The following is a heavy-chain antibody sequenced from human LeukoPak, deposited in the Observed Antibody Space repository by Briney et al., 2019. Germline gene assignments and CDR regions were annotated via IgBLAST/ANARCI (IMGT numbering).Heavy chain of an antibody. D-gene: IGHD3-10*01. CDR1: GGSISSGGYY. J-gene: IGHJ4*02. CDR3: ARGAMVRGPLVFDY. Sequence: PSETLSLTCTVSGGSISSGGYYWSWIRQPPGKGLEWIGYIYHSGSTYYNPSLKSRVTISVDRSKNQFSLKLSSVTAADTAVYYCARGAMVRGPLVFDYWGQGTLVMVSS. CDR2: IYHSGST. V-gene: IGHV4-30-2*01.